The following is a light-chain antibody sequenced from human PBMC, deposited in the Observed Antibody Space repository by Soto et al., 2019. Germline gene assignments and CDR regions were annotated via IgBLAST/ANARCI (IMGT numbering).Light chain of an antibody. Sequence: QSVLTQPPSVSGAPGQRVTISCTGSSSNIGAGYDVHWYQQLPGTAPRLLIYDDSNRPSGVPDRFSGSKSGTSASLAITGLQPEDEADYYCQSYDSSLSGSIVFGTGTQLTVL. CDR1: SSNIGAGYD. J-gene: IGLJ7*01. CDR2: DDS. CDR3: QSYDSSLSGSIV. V-gene: IGLV1-40*01.